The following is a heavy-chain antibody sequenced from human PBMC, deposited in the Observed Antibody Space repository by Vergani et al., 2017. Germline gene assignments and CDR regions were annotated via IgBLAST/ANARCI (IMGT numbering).Heavy chain of an antibody. D-gene: IGHD2-21*02. CDR2: IIPIFGTA. Sequence: QVQLVQSGAEVKKPGSSVKVSCKASGGTFSSYAISWVRQAPGQGLEWMGGIIPIFGTANYAQKFQGRVTITADESTSTAYMELSSLRSEDTAVYYCTRDAVTIWEHIVVVTAPPVYYYYYYGMDVWGQGTTVTVSS. CDR3: TRDAVTIWEHIVVVTAPPVYYYYYYGMDV. J-gene: IGHJ6*02. V-gene: IGHV1-69*12. CDR1: GGTFSSYA.